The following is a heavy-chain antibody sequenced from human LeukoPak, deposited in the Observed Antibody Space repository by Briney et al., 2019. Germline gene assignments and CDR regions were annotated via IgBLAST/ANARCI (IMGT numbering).Heavy chain of an antibody. CDR1: GGSISSSSYY. CDR3: ARDPYGGNPYDAFDI. CDR2: IYYSGST. D-gene: IGHD4-23*01. Sequence: SETLSLTCTVSGGSISSSSYYWGWIRQPPGKGLEWIGSIYYSGSTYYNPSLKSRVTISVDTSKNQFSLKLSSVTAADTAVYYCARDPYGGNPYDAFDIWGQGTMVTVSS. J-gene: IGHJ3*02. V-gene: IGHV4-39*07.